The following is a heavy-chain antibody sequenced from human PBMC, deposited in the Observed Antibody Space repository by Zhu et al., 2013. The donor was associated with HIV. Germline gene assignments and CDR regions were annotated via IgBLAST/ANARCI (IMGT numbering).Heavy chain of an antibody. D-gene: IGHD3-22*01. J-gene: IGHJ4*02. Sequence: QVQLVQSEAEVKKPGSSVKVSCKASGGTFSSYAISWVRQAPGQGLEWMGGIIPIFGTPNYAQKFQGRVTITADKSTSTADMELSSLRSEDTAVYYCARSPLYGSSGYYFDYWGQGTLVTVSS. V-gene: IGHV1-69*06. CDR2: IIPIFGTP. CDR3: ARSPLYGSSGYYFDY. CDR1: GGTFSSYA.